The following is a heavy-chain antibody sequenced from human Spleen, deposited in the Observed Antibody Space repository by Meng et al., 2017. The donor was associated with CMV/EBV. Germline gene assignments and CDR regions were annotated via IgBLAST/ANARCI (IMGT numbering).Heavy chain of an antibody. CDR1: GGSVSSTYYY. V-gene: IGHV4-31*11. J-gene: IGHJ5*02. CDR3: AREMTVLGVPTEPWFDP. Sequence: SETLSLTCGVSGGSVSSTYYYWNWIRQRPGKGLEWIGFISYTGSTDYNPSLKSRVTISVDTSKNQFSLKLTSVTAADTAVYYCAREMTVLGVPTEPWFDPWGQGTLVTVSS. D-gene: IGHD3-3*01. CDR2: ISYTGST.